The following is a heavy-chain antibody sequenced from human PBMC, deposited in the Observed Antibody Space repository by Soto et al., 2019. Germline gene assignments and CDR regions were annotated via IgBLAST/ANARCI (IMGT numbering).Heavy chain of an antibody. CDR3: ARYQSSGSQGGMDV. D-gene: IGHD1-26*01. CDR1: GGSLSSYY. V-gene: IGHV4-4*07. CDR2: IYNSAST. Sequence: SETPFPTCPVSGGSLSSYYWGWIRPPAGKGLEWIGRIYNSASTKYNHSLTSRVTMSVETSKNHFSLKLSSVTAADTAVYYCARYQSSGSQGGMDVWGQGTTVTV. J-gene: IGHJ6*02.